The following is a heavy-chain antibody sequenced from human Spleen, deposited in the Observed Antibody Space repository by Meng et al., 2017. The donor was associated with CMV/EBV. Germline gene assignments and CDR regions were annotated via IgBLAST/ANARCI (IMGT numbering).Heavy chain of an antibody. CDR2: ISSSSTYT. D-gene: IGHD6-13*01. V-gene: IGHV3-11*05. CDR1: GFTFSDYY. CDR3: ARNFGSSWYYFDC. J-gene: IGHJ4*02. Sequence: VQLVESGVGLVKPVGSLRLSCAASGFTFSDYYMSWIRQAPGKGLEWVSYISSSSTYTHYADSVKGRFTISRDNADNSLYLQMNSLRAEDTAVYYCARNFGSSWYYFDCWGQGTLVTVSS.